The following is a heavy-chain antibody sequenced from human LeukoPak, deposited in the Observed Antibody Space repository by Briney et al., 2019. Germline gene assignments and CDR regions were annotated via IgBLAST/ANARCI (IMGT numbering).Heavy chain of an antibody. J-gene: IGHJ4*02. V-gene: IGHV3-7*04. CDR2: IKQDGSEK. CDR1: GFTFTNYA. D-gene: IGHD6-13*01. CDR3: ARDHSSSWYGSWLY. Sequence: GGSLRLSCATSGFTFTNYAMTWVRQAPGKGLEWVANIKQDGSEKYYVDSVKGRFTISRDNAKNSLYLQMNSLRAEDTAVYYCARDHSSSWYGSWLYWGQGTLVTVSS.